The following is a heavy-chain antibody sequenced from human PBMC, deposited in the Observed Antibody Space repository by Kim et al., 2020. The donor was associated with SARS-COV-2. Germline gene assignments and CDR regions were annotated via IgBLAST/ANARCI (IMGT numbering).Heavy chain of an antibody. V-gene: IGHV3-33*06. CDR3: AKPLGGLRAAFDI. Sequence: GGSLRLSCAASGFTFSSYGMHWVRQAPGKGLEWVAVIWYDGSNKYYADSVKGRFTISRDNSKNTLYLQMNSLRAEDTAVYYCAKPLGGLRAAFDICGQGTMVTVSS. J-gene: IGHJ3*02. CDR2: IWYDGSNK. D-gene: IGHD3-10*01. CDR1: GFTFSSYG.